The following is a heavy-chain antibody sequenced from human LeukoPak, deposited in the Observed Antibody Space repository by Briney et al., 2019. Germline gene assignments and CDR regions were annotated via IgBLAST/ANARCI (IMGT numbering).Heavy chain of an antibody. D-gene: IGHD3-22*01. V-gene: IGHV4-59*01. CDR1: GGSISSYY. J-gene: IGHJ3*02. Sequence: SETLSLTCTVSGGSISSYYWSWIRQPPGKGLEWIGYIYYSGSTNYNPSLKSRVTISVDTSKNQFSLKLSSVTAADTAAYYCARVRPYYYDSSGYSYAFDIWGQGTMVTVSS. CDR2: IYYSGST. CDR3: ARVRPYYYDSSGYSYAFDI.